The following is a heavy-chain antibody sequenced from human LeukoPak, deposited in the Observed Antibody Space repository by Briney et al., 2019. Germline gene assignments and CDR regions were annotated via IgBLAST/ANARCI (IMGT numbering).Heavy chain of an antibody. CDR2: ITTSSSYM. Sequence: GGSLRLSCVASGFTFSDYNMNWVRQAPGKGLEWVSSITTSSSYMYYADSVKGRFTISRDNAKNSLYLHMNSLRAEDTAVYYCARHGSGWYMNDYWGQRTLVTVPS. D-gene: IGHD6-19*01. CDR1: GFTFSDYN. CDR3: ARHGSGWYMNDY. J-gene: IGHJ4*02. V-gene: IGHV3-21*01.